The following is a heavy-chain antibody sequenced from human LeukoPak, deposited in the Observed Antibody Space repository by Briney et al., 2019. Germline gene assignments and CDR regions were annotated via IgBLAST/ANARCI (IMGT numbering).Heavy chain of an antibody. J-gene: IGHJ4*02. Sequence: PSETLSLTCTVSGGSISSSKYYWGWIRQPPGKGLEWIGSIYNSGSTYYNPSLKRRVTISVDMSKNQFSLKLRSVTAADTAVYYCARDPNSRDLKNDSWGQGTLVTVSS. CDR3: ARDPNSRDLKNDS. CDR2: IYNSGST. V-gene: IGHV4-39*07. CDR1: GGSISSSKYY. D-gene: IGHD3/OR15-3a*01.